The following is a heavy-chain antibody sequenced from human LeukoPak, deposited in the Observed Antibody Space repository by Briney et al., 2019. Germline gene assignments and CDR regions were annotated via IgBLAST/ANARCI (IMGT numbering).Heavy chain of an antibody. J-gene: IGHJ6*02. D-gene: IGHD1-26*01. CDR3: ARDPSGSYYAGSYNYYYGMDV. Sequence: SETLSLTCTVSGDSLSSYYWSWIRQPPGKGLEWIGYIYYSGSTNYNPSLRSRVTISVDTSKNQFSLKLTSVTAADTAVYYCARDPSGSYYAGSYNYYYGMDVWGQGTTVTVSS. CDR1: GDSLSSYY. CDR2: IYYSGST. V-gene: IGHV4-59*01.